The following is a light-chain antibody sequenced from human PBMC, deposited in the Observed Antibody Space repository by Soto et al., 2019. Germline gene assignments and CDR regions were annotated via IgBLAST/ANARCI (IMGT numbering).Light chain of an antibody. V-gene: IGLV1-40*01. CDR2: GNS. CDR1: SSNIGAGYD. J-gene: IGLJ1*01. CDR3: QSYDGSLSGYV. Sequence: QSVLTQPPSVSGAPGQRVTISCTVSSSNIGAGYDVHWYQQLPGTAPKLLIYGNSNRPSGVPDRLSGSKSGTSASLAITGLQAEDEADYYCQSYDGSLSGYVFGTGTKVTVL.